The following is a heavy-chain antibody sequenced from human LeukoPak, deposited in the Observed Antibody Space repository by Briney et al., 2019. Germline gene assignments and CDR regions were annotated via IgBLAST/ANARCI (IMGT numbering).Heavy chain of an antibody. J-gene: IGHJ4*02. CDR1: GFTFSSYG. V-gene: IGHV3-30*18. Sequence: PGRSLRLSCAASGFTFSSYGMHWVRQAPGKGLEWVAVISYDGSNKYYPDSVKGRFTISRDNSKNTLYLQMSSLRAEDTAVYYCSKDWGYCSGGSCYWGFYFDYWGQGTLVTVS. D-gene: IGHD2-15*01. CDR2: ISYDGSNK. CDR3: SKDWGYCSGGSCYWGFYFDY.